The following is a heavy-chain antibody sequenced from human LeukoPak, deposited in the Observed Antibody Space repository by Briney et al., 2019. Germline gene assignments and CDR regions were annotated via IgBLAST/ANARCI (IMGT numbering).Heavy chain of an antibody. V-gene: IGHV4-59*01. Sequence: ASETLSLTCAVYGGSFSGYYWSWIRQPPGKGLEWIGYIYYSGSTNYNPSLKSRVTISVDTSKNQFPLKLSSVTAADTAVYYCARSSGYSYGFLDYWGQGTLVTVSS. D-gene: IGHD5-18*01. CDR2: IYYSGST. J-gene: IGHJ4*02. CDR1: GGSFSGYY. CDR3: ARSSGYSYGFLDY.